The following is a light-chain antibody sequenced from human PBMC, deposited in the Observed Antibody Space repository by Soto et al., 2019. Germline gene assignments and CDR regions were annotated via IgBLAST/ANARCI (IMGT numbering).Light chain of an antibody. CDR2: GAS. CDR3: QQYGGSMT. V-gene: IGKV3-20*01. CDR1: QSLSSSY. Sequence: EIVLTQSPGTLSLSPGDTATLSCRASQSLSSSYLAWYQQRPGQAPRLLIYGASGRATGIPDRFSGSASGTDFTLTISRLDPEDFAVYYCQQYGGSMTFGQGTRLE. J-gene: IGKJ5*01.